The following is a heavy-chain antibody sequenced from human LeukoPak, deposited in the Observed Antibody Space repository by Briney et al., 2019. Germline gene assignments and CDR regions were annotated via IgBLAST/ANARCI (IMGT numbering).Heavy chain of an antibody. CDR3: AELGITMIGGV. V-gene: IGHV3-7*01. CDR2: IKQDRSEK. D-gene: IGHD3-10*02. J-gene: IGHJ6*04. Sequence: GGSLRLSCAASGFTFTNYWMSWVRQAPGKGLELVANIKQDRSEKYYVDSVKGRFTISRDNAKNSLYLQMNSLRAEDTAVYYCAELGITMIGGVWGKGTTVTVSS. CDR1: GFTFTNYW.